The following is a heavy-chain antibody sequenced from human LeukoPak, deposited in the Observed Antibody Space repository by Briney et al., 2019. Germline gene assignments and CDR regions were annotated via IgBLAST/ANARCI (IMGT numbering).Heavy chain of an antibody. CDR2: TYYSGSA. V-gene: IGHV4-59*01. J-gene: IGHJ4*02. CDR1: GGSISSYY. CDR3: ARGGSRDGYNRPLDY. D-gene: IGHD5-24*01. Sequence: SESLSLTCAVSGGSISSYYWSWIRQPPGKGLEWIGYTYYSGSANYSPSLKSRVTMSVDTSKNQFSLRLNSVTAADTAVYYCARGGSRDGYNRPLDYWGQGTLVTVSS.